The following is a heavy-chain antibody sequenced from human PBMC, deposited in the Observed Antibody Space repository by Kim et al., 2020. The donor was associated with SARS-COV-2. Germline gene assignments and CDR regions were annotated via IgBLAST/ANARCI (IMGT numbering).Heavy chain of an antibody. CDR3: ARAHGSGSYYPVPWGMDV. CDR2: INPSGGST. J-gene: IGHJ6*02. Sequence: ASVKVSCKASGYTFTSYYMHWVRQAPGQGLEWMGIINPSGGSTSYAQKFQGRVTMTRDTSTSTVYMELSSLRSEDTAVYYCARAHGSGSYYPVPWGMDVWGQGTTVTVSS. V-gene: IGHV1-46*01. CDR1: GYTFTSYY. D-gene: IGHD3-10*01.